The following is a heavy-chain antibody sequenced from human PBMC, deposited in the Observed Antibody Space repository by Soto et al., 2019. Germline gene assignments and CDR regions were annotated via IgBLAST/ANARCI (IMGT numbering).Heavy chain of an antibody. CDR1: GSSITNYQ. D-gene: IGHD2-2*03. CDR3: ARHAGSLGY. CDR2: VYYSGSA. J-gene: IGHJ4*02. Sequence: QVHLQESGPGLVKPSETLSLTCTISGSSITNYQWSWIRQPPGKGLGWIGHVYYSGSANYNPTLKSRVTISIDTSKSQFSLNLGSVTAADTAVYFCARHAGSLGYWGQGTLVTVSS. V-gene: IGHV4-59*08.